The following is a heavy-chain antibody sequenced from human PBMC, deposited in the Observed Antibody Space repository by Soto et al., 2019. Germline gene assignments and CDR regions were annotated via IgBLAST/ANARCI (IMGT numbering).Heavy chain of an antibody. Sequence: GASVKVSCKASGYTFNKYYIHWVRQAPGQGLEWMGIINPSGGSTSYAQKFQGRFTISRDDSKNTLYLQMNSLKTEDTAVYYCTTTPRIYSSSSGFPPWGQGTLVTVSS. V-gene: IGHV1-46*02. CDR3: TTTPRIYSSSSGFPP. CDR1: GYTFNKYY. D-gene: IGHD6-6*01. CDR2: INPSGGST. J-gene: IGHJ5*02.